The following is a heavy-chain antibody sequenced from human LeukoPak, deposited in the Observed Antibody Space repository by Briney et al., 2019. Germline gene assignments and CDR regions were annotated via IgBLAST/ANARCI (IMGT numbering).Heavy chain of an antibody. V-gene: IGHV3-30*02. J-gene: IGHJ4*02. D-gene: IGHD5-12*01. Sequence: GGSLRLSCAASGFTFSTYGLHWVRQAPGKGLEWVTFIRYDGNYKYYADSVKGRFTISRDNSKKTLYLQMDSLRADDTAVYYCAKAAEWLRSPFDYWGQGTLVTVSS. CDR1: GFTFSTYG. CDR2: IRYDGNYK. CDR3: AKAAEWLRSPFDY.